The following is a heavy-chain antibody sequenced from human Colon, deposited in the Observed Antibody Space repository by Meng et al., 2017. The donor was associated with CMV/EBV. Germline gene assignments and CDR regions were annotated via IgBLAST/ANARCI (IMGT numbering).Heavy chain of an antibody. Sequence: ASVKVSCKASGYTFTGYYMHWVRQAPGQGLEWMGWINPNSGGTNYAQKFQGRVTMTRDTSISTAYMELSRLRSDDTAVYYCARDESQLPPYEGADYWGQGTLVTVSS. D-gene: IGHD2-2*01. V-gene: IGHV1-2*02. CDR2: INPNSGGT. J-gene: IGHJ4*02. CDR1: GYTFTGYY. CDR3: ARDESQLPPYEGADY.